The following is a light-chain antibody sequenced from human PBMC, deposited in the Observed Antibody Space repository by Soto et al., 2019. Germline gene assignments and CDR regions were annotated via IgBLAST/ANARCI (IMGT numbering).Light chain of an antibody. Sequence: EIVLTQSPATLSVSPVERATLSCRASQSVSSNLEWYQQKPGKAPRLLIYGASTRATGIPARFSGSGSGTEFTLTISSLQSEDFEFYYCQQYYDWPITFGQGTRLEIK. CDR1: QSVSSN. CDR2: GAS. CDR3: QQYYDWPIT. V-gene: IGKV3-15*01. J-gene: IGKJ5*01.